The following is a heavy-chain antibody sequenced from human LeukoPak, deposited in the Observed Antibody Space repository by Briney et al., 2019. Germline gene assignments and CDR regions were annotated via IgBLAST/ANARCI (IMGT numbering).Heavy chain of an antibody. CDR1: GGSFSGYY. CDR2: INHSGST. J-gene: IGHJ4*02. V-gene: IGHV4-34*01. D-gene: IGHD3-22*01. Sequence: PSETLSLTCAVYGGSFSGYYWSWIRQPPGKGLEWIGEINHSGSTNYNPSLKSRVTISVDTSKNQFSLKLSSVTAADTAVYYCARRGSGYYYVFDYWGQGTLVTVSS. CDR3: ARRGSGYYYVFDY.